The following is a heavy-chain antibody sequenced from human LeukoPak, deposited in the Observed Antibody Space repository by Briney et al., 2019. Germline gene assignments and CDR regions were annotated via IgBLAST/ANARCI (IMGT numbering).Heavy chain of an antibody. CDR3: AKDKVGTAMTYYYYYGMDV. CDR1: GFTFSSYA. V-gene: IGHV3-23*01. J-gene: IGHJ6*02. D-gene: IGHD5-18*01. CDR2: ISGSGGST. Sequence: GGSLRLSCAASGFTFSSYAMSWVRQAPGKGLEWVSAISGSGGSTYYADSVKGRFTISRDNSKNTLYLQMSSLRAEDTAVNYCAKDKVGTAMTYYYYYGMDVWGQGTTVTVSS.